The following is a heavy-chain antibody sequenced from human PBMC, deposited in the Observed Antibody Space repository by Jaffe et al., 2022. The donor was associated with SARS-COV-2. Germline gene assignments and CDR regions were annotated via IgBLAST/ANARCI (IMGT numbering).Heavy chain of an antibody. CDR2: ISWNSGSI. CDR1: GFTFDDYA. V-gene: IGHV3-9*01. J-gene: IGHJ4*02. D-gene: IGHD4-17*01. Sequence: EVQLVESGGGLVQPGRSLRLSCAASGFTFDDYAMHWVRQAPGKGLEWVSGISWNSGSIGYADSVKGRFTISRDNAKNSLYLQMNSLRAEDTALYYCAKGWATVTTFPRFDYWGQGTLVTVSS. CDR3: AKGWATVTTFPRFDY.